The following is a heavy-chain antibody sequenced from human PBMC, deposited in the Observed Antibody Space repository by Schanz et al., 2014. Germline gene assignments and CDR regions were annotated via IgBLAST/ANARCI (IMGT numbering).Heavy chain of an antibody. V-gene: IGHV3-23*01. J-gene: IGHJ4*02. D-gene: IGHD5-12*01. CDR1: GFTFSSYA. CDR3: ARKVVATIGGYYDN. CDR2: IGVDGTTT. Sequence: EVQLLESGGGLVQPGGSLRLSCAASGFTFSSYAMTWVRQAPGKGLEWVSVIGVDGTTTYYADSVKGRFTISRDNSKNTLFLQMNSLRAEDTAVYYCARKVVATIGGYYDNWGQGTLVIVSS.